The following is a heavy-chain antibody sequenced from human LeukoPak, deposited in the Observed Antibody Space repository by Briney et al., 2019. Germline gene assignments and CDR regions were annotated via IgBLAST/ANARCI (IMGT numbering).Heavy chain of an antibody. Sequence: SETLSLTCTVSGGSSSSYYWSWVRQPPGKGLEWIGYIYYSGSTNYYPSLKGRVTISVDTSKNQFSLGLSSVTAADTAVYYCARLRVGAIDYWGQGTLVTVSS. CDR3: ARLRVGAIDY. J-gene: IGHJ4*02. V-gene: IGHV4-59*08. CDR2: IYYSGST. D-gene: IGHD1-26*01. CDR1: GGSSSSYY.